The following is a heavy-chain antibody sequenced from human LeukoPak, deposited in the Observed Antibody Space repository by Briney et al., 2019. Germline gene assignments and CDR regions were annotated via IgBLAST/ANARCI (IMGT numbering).Heavy chain of an antibody. CDR2: IIPILGIA. J-gene: IGHJ4*02. Sequence: SVKVSCKASGGTFSSYAISWVRQAPGQGLEWMGRIIPILGIANYAQKFQGRVTITADKSTSTAYMELSSLRSEDTAVYYCASDTVITVYYFDYWGQGTLVTVSS. CDR1: GGTFSSYA. V-gene: IGHV1-69*04. CDR3: ASDTVITVYYFDY. D-gene: IGHD4-11*01.